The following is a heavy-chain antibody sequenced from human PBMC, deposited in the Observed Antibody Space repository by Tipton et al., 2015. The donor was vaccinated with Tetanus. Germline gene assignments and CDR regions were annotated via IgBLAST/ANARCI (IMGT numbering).Heavy chain of an antibody. Sequence: LRLSCSVSGGSISSGGYYWSWIRQHPGKGLGWIGYIYYSGSTYYNPSLKSRVTISVDTSKNQFSLKLSSVTAADTAVYYCARDRGVSRGVDYWGQGTLVTVPS. CDR1: GGSISSGGYY. V-gene: IGHV4-31*02. J-gene: IGHJ4*02. CDR3: ARDRGVSRGVDY. CDR2: IYYSGST. D-gene: IGHD3-10*01.